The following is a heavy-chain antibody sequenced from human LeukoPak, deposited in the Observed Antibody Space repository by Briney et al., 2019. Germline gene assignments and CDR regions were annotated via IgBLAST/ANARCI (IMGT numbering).Heavy chain of an antibody. CDR1: GGSFSGYY. CDR3: ARRNY. CDR2: INHSGST. V-gene: IGHV4-34*01. J-gene: IGHJ4*02. Sequence: PSETLSLTCAVYGGSFSGYYWIWIRQPPGKGLEWIGEINHSGSTNYNPSLKSRVTISVDTSKNQFSLKLSSVTAADTAVYYCARRNYWGQGTLVTVSS.